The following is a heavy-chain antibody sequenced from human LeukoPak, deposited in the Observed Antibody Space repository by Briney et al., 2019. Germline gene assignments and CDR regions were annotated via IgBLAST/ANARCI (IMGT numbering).Heavy chain of an antibody. Sequence: GGSLRLSCAASGFTFSSYAMHWVRQAPGKGLGWVAFISYDGSNNYYADSVKGRFTISRDNSKYALYLQMNSLRAEDTAVYYCARGGCSRGSCYDFDYWGQGTLVTVSS. CDR3: ARGGCSRGSCYDFDY. D-gene: IGHD2-15*01. J-gene: IGHJ4*02. V-gene: IGHV3-30-3*01. CDR1: GFTFSSYA. CDR2: ISYDGSNN.